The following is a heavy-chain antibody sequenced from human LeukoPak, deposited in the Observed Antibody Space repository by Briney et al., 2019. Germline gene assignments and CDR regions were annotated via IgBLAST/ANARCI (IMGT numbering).Heavy chain of an antibody. Sequence: GGSLRLSCEASGFTFNTHAMSWVRQAPGKGLEWVASIASSGRTPYYTDSVKGRFTISRDNSKNTLYLQMNSLRGEDTAVYYCAKDRPNFYETSGSYYKIKGDFWGQGSLVTVSS. CDR3: AKDRPNFYETSGSYYKIKGDF. V-gene: IGHV3-23*01. J-gene: IGHJ4*02. CDR2: IASSGRTP. D-gene: IGHD3-10*01. CDR1: GFTFNTHA.